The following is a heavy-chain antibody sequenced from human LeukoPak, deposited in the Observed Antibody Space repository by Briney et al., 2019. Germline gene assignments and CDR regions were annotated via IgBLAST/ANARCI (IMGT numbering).Heavy chain of an antibody. CDR2: IYHGDSDT. J-gene: IGHJ4*02. V-gene: IGHV5-51*01. Sequence: SLLISSKGSGYSFTSYWICWLIQLPAKRLQWMGSIYHGDSDTRYSPSFQGQVTISADKSISNAYLQWSSLKAADTAVYYCARRWYSYPPAPFDYWGQGTLVTVSS. CDR3: ARRWYSYPPAPFDY. D-gene: IGHD5-18*01. CDR1: GYSFTSYW.